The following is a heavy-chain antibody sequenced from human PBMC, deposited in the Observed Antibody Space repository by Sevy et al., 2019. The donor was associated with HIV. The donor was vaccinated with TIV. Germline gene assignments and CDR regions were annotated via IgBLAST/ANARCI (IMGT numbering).Heavy chain of an antibody. V-gene: IGHV3-33*01. CDR3: AGAGGDIAVAGTLYYYYYYMDV. Sequence: LSLTCAASGFTFSSYGMHWVRQAPGKGLEWVAVIWYDGSNKYYADSVKGRFTISRDNSKNRLYLQMNSLRAEDTAGYYCAGAGGDIAVAGTLYYYYYYMDVWGKGTTVTVSS. J-gene: IGHJ6*03. CDR1: GFTFSSYG. CDR2: IWYDGSNK. D-gene: IGHD6-19*01.